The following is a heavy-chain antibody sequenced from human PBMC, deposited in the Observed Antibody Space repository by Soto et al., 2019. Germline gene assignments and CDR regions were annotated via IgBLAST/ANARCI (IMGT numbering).Heavy chain of an antibody. CDR2: INPRSGGT. CDR1: GYIFTAFY. V-gene: IGHV1-2*02. D-gene: IGHD5-12*01. CDR3: ARANSGDDDEFDY. Sequence: QVQLMQSGAGVNKPGASVKVSCKTSGYIFTAFYIHWVRQAPGQGLEWMGWINPRSGGTYVAQKYQGRVTVTRDAAVTTAYMELRGLTSDDTAVYFCARANSGDDDEFDYWGQGTLVTVSS. J-gene: IGHJ4*02.